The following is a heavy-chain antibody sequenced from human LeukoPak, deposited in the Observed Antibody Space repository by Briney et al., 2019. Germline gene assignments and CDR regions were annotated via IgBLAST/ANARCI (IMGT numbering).Heavy chain of an antibody. CDR2: ISYDGSNK. Sequence: GGSLRLSCAASGFTFSSYAMHWVRQAPGKGLEWVAVISYDGSNKYYADSVKGRFTNSRDNSKNTLYLQMNSLRAEDTAVYYCASGVLVVPAAMIYWGQGTLVTVSS. D-gene: IGHD2-2*01. J-gene: IGHJ4*02. CDR3: ASGVLVVPAAMIY. V-gene: IGHV3-30*04. CDR1: GFTFSSYA.